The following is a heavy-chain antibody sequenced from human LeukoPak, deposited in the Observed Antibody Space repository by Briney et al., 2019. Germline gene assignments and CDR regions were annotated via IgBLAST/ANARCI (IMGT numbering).Heavy chain of an antibody. V-gene: IGHV3-30*02. J-gene: IGHJ4*02. CDR1: GFDLSNYD. CDR3: ALGEPRSPFDY. CDR2: IKFHGHET. D-gene: IGHD1-26*01. Sequence: GGSLRLSCVASGFDLSNYDLHWVRQAPGKGLEWVAFIKFHGHETFYADSVEGRFTFSRDNSRNTLYLQMNSLRSEDTAVYYCALGEPRSPFDYWGQGTTVTVSS.